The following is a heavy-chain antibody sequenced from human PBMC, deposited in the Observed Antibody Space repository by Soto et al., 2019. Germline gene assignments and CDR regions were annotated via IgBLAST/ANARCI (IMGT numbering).Heavy chain of an antibody. CDR1: GFTFSSYG. D-gene: IGHD6-19*01. V-gene: IGHV3-30*18. CDR2: ISYDGSNK. CDR3: AKDPGYSGWYLGNGYYYYGMDV. J-gene: IGHJ6*02. Sequence: GGSLRLSCAASGFTFSSYGMHWVRQAPGKGLEWVAVISYDGSNKYYADSVKGRFTISRDNSKNTLYLQMNSLRAEDTAVYYCAKDPGYSGWYLGNGYYYYGMDVWGQGTTVTVSS.